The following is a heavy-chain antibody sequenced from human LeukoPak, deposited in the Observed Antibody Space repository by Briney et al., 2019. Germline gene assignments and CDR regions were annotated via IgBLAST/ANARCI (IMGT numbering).Heavy chain of an antibody. CDR3: ARVEKPNGGLRFLEWLPPGPFDY. CDR2: IYYSGST. V-gene: IGHV4-59*08. CDR1: GGSISSYY. D-gene: IGHD3-3*01. J-gene: IGHJ4*02. Sequence: SETLSLTCTVSGGSISSYYWSWIRQPPGKGLEWIGYIYYSGSTNYNPSLKSRVTISVDTSKNQFSLKLSSVTAADTAVYYCARVEKPNGGLRFLEWLPPGPFDYWGQGTLVTVSS.